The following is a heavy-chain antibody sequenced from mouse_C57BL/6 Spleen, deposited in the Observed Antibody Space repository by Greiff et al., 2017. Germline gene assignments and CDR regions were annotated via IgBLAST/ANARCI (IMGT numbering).Heavy chain of an antibody. D-gene: IGHD3-3*01. CDR1: GYTFTDHT. CDR3: ARRGWEDWYFDV. V-gene: IGHV1-78*01. J-gene: IGHJ1*03. Sequence: VQLQQSDAELVKPGASVQISCKVSGYTFTDHTITWMKQRPEQGLEWIGYIFPRDGSTKYNEKFKGKATLTADKSSSTAYMHLNSLTSEDSAVYFCARRGWEDWYFDVWGTGTTVTVSS. CDR2: IFPRDGST.